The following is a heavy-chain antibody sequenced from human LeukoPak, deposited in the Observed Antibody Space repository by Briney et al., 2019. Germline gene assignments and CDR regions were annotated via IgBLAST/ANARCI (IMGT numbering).Heavy chain of an antibody. V-gene: IGHV3-23*01. Sequence: PGGSLRLSCAASGFAFSSQAMGWVRQAPGKGLEWVSSISGGSTYYADSVKGRFTISRDNSKNTLYLQMNSLRAEDTAVYYCAKGGYNYGYVDYWGQGTLVTVSS. J-gene: IGHJ4*02. CDR2: ISGGST. CDR3: AKGGYNYGYVDY. D-gene: IGHD5-18*01. CDR1: GFAFSSQA.